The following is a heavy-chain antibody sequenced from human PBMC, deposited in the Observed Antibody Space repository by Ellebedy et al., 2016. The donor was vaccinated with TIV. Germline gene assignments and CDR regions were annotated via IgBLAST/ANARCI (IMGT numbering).Heavy chain of an antibody. CDR1: GYTFTSYG. Sequence: ASVKVSXXASGYTFTSYGISWVRQAPGQGLEWMGWISAYNGNTNYAQKLQGRVTMTTDTSTSTAYMELRSLRSDDTAVYYCARDIAFWAPLGGVVVPAGPTYYFDYWGQGTLVTVSS. CDR2: ISAYNGNT. V-gene: IGHV1-18*01. J-gene: IGHJ4*02. CDR3: ARDIAFWAPLGGVVVPAGPTYYFDY. D-gene: IGHD2-2*01.